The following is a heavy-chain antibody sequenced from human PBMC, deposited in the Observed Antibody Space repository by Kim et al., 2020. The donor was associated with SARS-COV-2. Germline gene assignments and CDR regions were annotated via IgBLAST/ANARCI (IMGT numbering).Heavy chain of an antibody. V-gene: IGHV4-34*01. J-gene: IGHJ6*02. Sequence: SETLSLTCAVYGGSFSGYYWSWIRQPPGKGLEWIGEINHSGSTNYNPSLKSRVTISVDTSKNQFSLKLSSVTAADTAVYYCARDFRLLWFGESPKPIYYYYGMDVWGQGTTVTVSS. D-gene: IGHD3-10*01. CDR1: GGSFSGYY. CDR3: ARDFRLLWFGESPKPIYYYYGMDV. CDR2: INHSGST.